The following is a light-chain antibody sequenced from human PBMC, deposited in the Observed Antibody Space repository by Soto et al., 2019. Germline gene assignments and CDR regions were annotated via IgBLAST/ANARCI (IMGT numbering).Light chain of an antibody. CDR1: RSNIGSNY. Sequence: QSVLTQPPSASGTPGQRVTNSCSGTRSNIGSNYVFCYKHLPVTAPKLFIYRNNQRPSGVPARFSGSKSGTSASLAISGLRSEDETDYYCAAWDDSLSGVVFGGGTKLTVL. J-gene: IGLJ2*01. V-gene: IGLV1-47*01. CDR3: AAWDDSLSGVV. CDR2: RNN.